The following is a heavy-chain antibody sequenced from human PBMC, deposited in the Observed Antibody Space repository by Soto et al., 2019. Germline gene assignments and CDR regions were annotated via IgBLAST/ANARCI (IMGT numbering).Heavy chain of an antibody. J-gene: IGHJ5*02. D-gene: IGHD2-2*01. V-gene: IGHV4-34*01. Sequence: SETLSLTCAVYGGSFSGYYWSWIRQPPGKGLEWIGEINHSGSTNYNPSLKSRVTISVDTSKNQFSLKLSSVTAADTAVYYRAGLGYCSSTSCPREYNWFDPWGQGTLVTVSS. CDR1: GGSFSGYY. CDR2: INHSGST. CDR3: AGLGYCSSTSCPREYNWFDP.